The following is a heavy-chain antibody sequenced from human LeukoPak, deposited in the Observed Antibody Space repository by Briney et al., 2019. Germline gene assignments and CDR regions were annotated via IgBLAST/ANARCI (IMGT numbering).Heavy chain of an antibody. CDR2: IYYSGST. Sequence: SETLSLTCTVSGGSISSGDYYWSWIRQPPGKGLEWIGYIYYSGSTYYNPSLKSRVTISVDTSKNQFSLKLSSVTAADTAVYYCARGALTADAFDIWGQGTMVTVSS. J-gene: IGHJ3*02. V-gene: IGHV4-30-4*08. D-gene: IGHD4/OR15-4a*01. CDR3: ARGALTADAFDI. CDR1: GGSISSGDYY.